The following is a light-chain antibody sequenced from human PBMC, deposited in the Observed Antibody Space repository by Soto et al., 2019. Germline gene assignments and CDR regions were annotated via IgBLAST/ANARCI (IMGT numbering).Light chain of an antibody. V-gene: IGKV3-20*01. J-gene: IGKJ3*01. CDR3: QQYAASPTS. Sequence: EIVLTQSPGTLSLSPGERATLSCRASQSVSSNNLAWYQQKPGQAPRLLIYGASRRATGIPDRFSGSGSGTDFTLTIDRLEPEDFAVNSCQQYAASPTSFGPGTKVDIK. CDR1: QSVSSNN. CDR2: GAS.